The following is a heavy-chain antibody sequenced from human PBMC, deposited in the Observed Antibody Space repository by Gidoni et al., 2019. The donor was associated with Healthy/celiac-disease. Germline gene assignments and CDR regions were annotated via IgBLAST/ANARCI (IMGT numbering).Heavy chain of an antibody. D-gene: IGHD5-12*01. CDR1: GYTLTELS. CDR2: FDPEDVET. Sequence: QVQLVQSGAEVKKPGASVKVSCKVSGYTLTELSMNWVRQAPGKGLEWMGGFDPEDVETIYAQKFQGRVTMTEDTSTDTAYMELSSLRSEDTAVYYCATLVRAGGYRRYYFDYWGQGTLVTVSS. CDR3: ATLVRAGGYRRYYFDY. J-gene: IGHJ4*02. V-gene: IGHV1-24*01.